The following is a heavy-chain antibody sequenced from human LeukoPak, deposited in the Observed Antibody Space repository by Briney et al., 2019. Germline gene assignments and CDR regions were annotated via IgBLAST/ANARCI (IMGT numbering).Heavy chain of an antibody. D-gene: IGHD5-24*01. CDR2: IYYSGST. J-gene: IGHJ4*02. CDR3: VRERDGYNTGDFDY. Sequence: SETLSLTCAVYGGSFSGYYWSWIRQPPGKGLEWIGSIYYSGSTYYNPSLKSRVTISVDTSKNQFSLNLSSVTAADTAVYYCVRERDGYNTGDFDYWGQGTLVTVSS. V-gene: IGHV4-34*01. CDR1: GGSFSGYY.